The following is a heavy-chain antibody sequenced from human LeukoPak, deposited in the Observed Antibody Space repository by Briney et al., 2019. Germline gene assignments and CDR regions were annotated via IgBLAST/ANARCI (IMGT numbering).Heavy chain of an antibody. CDR3: AKGDCGGDCYVVDY. Sequence: GGSLRLSCAASGFTFSSYGMSWVRQAPGKGLERVSCISGSGGTTSYADFVKGRFTISRDNSKNMLYLQMNSLRGEDTALYYCAKGDCGGDCYVVDYWGQGTRVTVSS. J-gene: IGHJ4*02. CDR2: ISGSGGTT. D-gene: IGHD2-21*02. CDR1: GFTFSSYG. V-gene: IGHV3-23*01.